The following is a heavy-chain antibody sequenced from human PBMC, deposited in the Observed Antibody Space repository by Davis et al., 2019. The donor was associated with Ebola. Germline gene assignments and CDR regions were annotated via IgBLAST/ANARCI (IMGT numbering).Heavy chain of an antibody. J-gene: IGHJ4*02. CDR3: ARHLASSSWSPFDY. CDR2: INHSGST. V-gene: IGHV4-34*01. Sequence: MPGGSLRLSCAVYGGSFSGYYWSWIRQPPGKGLEWIGEINHSGSTNYNPSLKSRVTISVDTSKNQFSLKLRSVTAADTAVYYCARHLASSSWSPFDYWGQGTLVTVSS. CDR1: GGSFSGYY. D-gene: IGHD6-13*01.